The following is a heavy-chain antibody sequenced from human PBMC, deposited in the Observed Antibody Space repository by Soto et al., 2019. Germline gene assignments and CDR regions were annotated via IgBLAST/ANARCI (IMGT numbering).Heavy chain of an antibody. D-gene: IGHD7-27*01. Sequence: QIQLVQSGAEVKKPGASGKVSCRASGYTFSSYGITWVRQAPGQGLEWMGWITADNGDTKFAQKFQDRVSMNIDRSTTTGYMELRNLRSDDTALYYCARRTLGSAIGIGEYWGQGTLVTVSS. CDR1: GYTFSSYG. V-gene: IGHV1-18*01. CDR2: ITADNGDT. CDR3: ARRTLGSAIGIGEY. J-gene: IGHJ4*02.